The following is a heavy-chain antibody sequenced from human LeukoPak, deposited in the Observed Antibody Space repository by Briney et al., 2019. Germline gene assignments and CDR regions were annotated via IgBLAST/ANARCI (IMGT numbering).Heavy chain of an antibody. V-gene: IGHV4-59*01. CDR2: IHYSGST. CDR1: GGSISSYY. D-gene: IGHD3-3*01. CDR3: ARSTGLQTYYDFWSGYAFDI. Sequence: SETLSLTCTVSGGSISSYYWSWIRQPPGKGLEWIGYIHYSGSTNYNPSLKSRVTISVDTSKNQFSLKVSSVTAADTAVYYCARSTGLQTYYDFWSGYAFDIWGQGRMVTVSS. J-gene: IGHJ3*02.